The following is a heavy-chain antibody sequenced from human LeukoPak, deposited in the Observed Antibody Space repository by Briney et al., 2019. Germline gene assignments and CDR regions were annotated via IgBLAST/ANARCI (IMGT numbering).Heavy chain of an antibody. CDR1: GFTFSSYS. V-gene: IGHV3-21*01. J-gene: IGHJ4*02. Sequence: PRGSLRLSCAASGFTFSSYSMNWVRQAPGKGLEWVSSFSSSRSYIYYADSVKGRFTISRDDAKNSLYLQMNSLRAEDTAIYYCARVSYVRGVTVYYFDRWGQGTLVTVSS. CDR3: ARVSYVRGVTVYYFDR. D-gene: IGHD3-10*02. CDR2: FSSSRSYI.